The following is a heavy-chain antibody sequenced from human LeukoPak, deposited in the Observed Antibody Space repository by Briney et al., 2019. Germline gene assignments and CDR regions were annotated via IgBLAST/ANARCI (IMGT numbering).Heavy chain of an antibody. V-gene: IGHV3-21*01. J-gene: IGHJ4*02. CDR3: ARDVRYGSGSYLDY. CDR1: GFTFSSYS. D-gene: IGHD3-10*01. Sequence: GRCLRLSCAASGFTFSSYSMNWVRQAPGKGLGWVSSISSSSSYIYYADSVKGRFTISRDNAKKSLYLQMNSLRAEDTAVYYCARDVRYGSGSYLDYWGQGTLVTVSS. CDR2: ISSSSSYI.